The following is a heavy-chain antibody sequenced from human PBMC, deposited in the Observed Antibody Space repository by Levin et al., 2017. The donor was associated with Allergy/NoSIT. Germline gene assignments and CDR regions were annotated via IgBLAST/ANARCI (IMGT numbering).Heavy chain of an antibody. V-gene: IGHV4-59*01. J-gene: IGHJ6*02. CDR3: AKGYGGREYYYGMDV. CDR1: GGSISSYY. CDR2: IYYSGST. D-gene: IGHD4-23*01. Sequence: SQTLSLTCTVSGGSISSYYWSWIRQPPGKGLEWIGYIYYSGSTNYNPSLKSRVTISVDTSKNQFSLKLSSVTAADTAVYYCAKGYGGREYYYGMDVWGQGTTVTVSS.